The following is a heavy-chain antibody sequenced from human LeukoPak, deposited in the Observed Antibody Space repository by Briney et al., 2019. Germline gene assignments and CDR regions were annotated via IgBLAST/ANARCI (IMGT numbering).Heavy chain of an antibody. J-gene: IGHJ5*02. D-gene: IGHD2-15*01. CDR1: GFTFSNYA. Sequence: GGSLRLSCVASGFTFSNYAMSWVRQAPGKGLELVSGIWGTDDKTVYGYAVKGRFTISRDNSKNTLYLQMNSLRADDTAVYYCAKTQGYYDAWGQGALVTVSS. CDR3: AKTQGYYDA. CDR2: IWGTDDKT. V-gene: IGHV3-23*01.